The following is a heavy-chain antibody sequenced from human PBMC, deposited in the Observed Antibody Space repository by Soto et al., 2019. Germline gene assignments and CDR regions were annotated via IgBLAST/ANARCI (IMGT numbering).Heavy chain of an antibody. CDR3: ASRGYSYGDPPDY. V-gene: IGHV4-61*01. J-gene: IGHJ4*02. Sequence: KTSETLSLTCTVSGGSVSSGSYYWSWIRQPPGKGLEWIGYIYYSGSTNYNPSLKSRVTISVDTSKNQFSLKLSSVTAADTAVYYCASRGYSYGDPPDYWGQGTLVTVSS. D-gene: IGHD5-18*01. CDR1: GGSVSSGSYY. CDR2: IYYSGST.